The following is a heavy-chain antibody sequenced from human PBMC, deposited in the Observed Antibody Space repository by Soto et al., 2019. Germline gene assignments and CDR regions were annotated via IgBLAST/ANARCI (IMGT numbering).Heavy chain of an antibody. D-gene: IGHD3-10*01. V-gene: IGHV4-4*02. J-gene: IGHJ3*01. CDR2: IYHSGST. CDR3: ARGPRSGSYSVDGFDV. CDR1: GDSSTTSKW. Sequence: PSETLSLTCVVSGDSSTTSKWWSWVRQPPGKGLEWIGEIYHSGSTTYSPSLKSRVTLSVDKSRNEFSLRLNDVTAADTAIYFCARGPRSGSYSVDGFDVWGQGTVVT.